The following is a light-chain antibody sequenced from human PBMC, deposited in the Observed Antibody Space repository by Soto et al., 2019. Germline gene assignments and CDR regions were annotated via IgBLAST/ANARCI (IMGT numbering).Light chain of an antibody. CDR1: QSLVDSYGNTY. J-gene: IGKJ5*01. CDR3: MQPTRWPPII. V-gene: IGKV2-30*01. CDR2: KVS. Sequence: DVVLTQSPLSLPVTLGQPASISCRSSQSLVDSYGNTYMNWVQQRPGQSPRRLIFKVSNLDSGVQGRLRSSRAGTDFTLKIRRVEAEDVGVYYCMQPTRWPPIICGQGTRL.